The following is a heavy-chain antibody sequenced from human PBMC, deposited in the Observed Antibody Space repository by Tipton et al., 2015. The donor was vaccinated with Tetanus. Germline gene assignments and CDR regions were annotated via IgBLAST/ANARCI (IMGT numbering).Heavy chain of an antibody. Sequence: SLRLSCAASGFTFNNYAMGWVRQAPGKGLEWVSSINGTGTVTHHADSVKGRVTISRDNSKNTLYLQMNSLRAEDTAIYFCAKALKTLIYQCFGYWGQGTLVAVSS. J-gene: IGHJ4*02. CDR1: GFTFNNYA. CDR3: AKALKTLIYQCFGY. V-gene: IGHV3-23*01. CDR2: INGTGTVT. D-gene: IGHD2-2*01.